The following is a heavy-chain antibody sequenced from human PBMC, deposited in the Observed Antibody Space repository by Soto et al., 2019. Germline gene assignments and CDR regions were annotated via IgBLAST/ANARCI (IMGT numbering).Heavy chain of an antibody. Sequence: GGSLRLSCAASGFTVSSNYMSWVRQAPGKGLEWVSVMYSGGSTYYADSVKGRFTISRDNSKNTLYLQMNSLRAEDTAVYYCARGGRDYYYYYGMDVWGQGTTVTVSS. V-gene: IGHV3-66*01. CDR1: GFTVSSNY. J-gene: IGHJ6*02. CDR3: ARGGRDYYYYYGMDV. CDR2: MYSGGST.